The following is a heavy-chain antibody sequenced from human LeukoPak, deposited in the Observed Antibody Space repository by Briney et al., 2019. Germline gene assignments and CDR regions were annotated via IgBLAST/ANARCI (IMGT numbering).Heavy chain of an antibody. CDR3: ARTIYTSSWFYFDS. Sequence: GGSLRLSCAASGFTLTSYSMNWVRQAPGKGLEWVSYSSSSTSTTYYADSVKGRFTISRDNAKNSLYLQMDSPRAEDTAIYYCARTIYTSSWFYFDSWGQGTLVTVSS. CDR2: SSSSTSTT. CDR1: GFTLTSYS. V-gene: IGHV3-48*01. D-gene: IGHD6-13*01. J-gene: IGHJ4*02.